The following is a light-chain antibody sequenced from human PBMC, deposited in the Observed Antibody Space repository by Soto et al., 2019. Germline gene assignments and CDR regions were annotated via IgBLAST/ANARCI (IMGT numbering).Light chain of an antibody. V-gene: IGLV1-51*01. CDR2: DNN. CDR1: SSNIGNNY. Sequence: QSVLTQPPSVSAAPGQRVTISCSGSSSNIGNNYVSWYQQFPGTAPKVLIYDNNKRPSGIPDRFSGSKSGTSATLGITGLQTGDEADYYCGTWDSSLSAAVFGGGTKLTVL. CDR3: GTWDSSLSAAV. J-gene: IGLJ2*01.